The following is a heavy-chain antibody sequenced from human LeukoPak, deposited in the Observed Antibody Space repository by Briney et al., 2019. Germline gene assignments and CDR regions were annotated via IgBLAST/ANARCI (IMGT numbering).Heavy chain of an antibody. D-gene: IGHD2-15*01. J-gene: IGHJ6*02. V-gene: IGHV1-24*01. Sequence: ASVKVSCKLSGYTLTELSMHWVRQAPGKGLEWMGGFDPEDGETIYARKFQGRVTMTEDTSTDTAYMELSSLRSENTAVYYCATGCSGVPPYSYYYGMDGWGQGTTVTVSS. CDR1: GYTLTELS. CDR2: FDPEDGET. CDR3: ATGCSGVPPYSYYYGMDG.